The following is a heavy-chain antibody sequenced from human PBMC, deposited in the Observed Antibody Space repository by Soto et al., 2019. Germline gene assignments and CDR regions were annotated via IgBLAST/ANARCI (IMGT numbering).Heavy chain of an antibody. CDR3: ARGANGYYYDSSGYSDAFDI. D-gene: IGHD3-22*01. Sequence: PGGSLRLSCAASGFTFSSYEMNWVRQAPGKGLEWVSYISSSGSTIYYADSVKGRFTISRDNAKNSLYLQMNSLRAEDTAVYYCARGANGYYYDSSGYSDAFDIWDQGTMVTVSS. CDR2: ISSSGSTI. CDR1: GFTFSSYE. V-gene: IGHV3-48*03. J-gene: IGHJ3*02.